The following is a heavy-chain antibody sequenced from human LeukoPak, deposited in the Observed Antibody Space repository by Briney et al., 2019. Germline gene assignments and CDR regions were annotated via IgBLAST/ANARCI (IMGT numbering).Heavy chain of an antibody. CDR3: ASLTTADAFDI. V-gene: IGHV4-61*02. CDR1: GGSISSGSYY. D-gene: IGHD3-22*01. Sequence: SETLSLTCTVSGGSISSGSYYWSWIRQPAGKGLEWIGRIYTSGSTNYNPSLKSRVTMSVDTSKNQFSLKLSSVTAADTAVFYCASLTTADAFDIWGQGTMVTVSS. CDR2: IYTSGST. J-gene: IGHJ3*02.